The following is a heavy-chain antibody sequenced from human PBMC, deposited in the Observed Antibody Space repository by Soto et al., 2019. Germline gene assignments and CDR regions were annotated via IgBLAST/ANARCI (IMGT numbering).Heavy chain of an antibody. Sequence: PGGSLRLSCAASGFTFIDDYMDWVRQAPGKGLEWVGRTRNKANSYTTEYAASVKGRFTISRDDSKNSLYLQMNSLKTEYTDVYYCATDNCSSTSCRDYWGRGT. V-gene: IGHV3-72*01. J-gene: IGHJ4*02. CDR1: GFTFIDDY. D-gene: IGHD2-2*01. CDR2: TRNKANSYTT. CDR3: ATDNCSSTSCRDY.